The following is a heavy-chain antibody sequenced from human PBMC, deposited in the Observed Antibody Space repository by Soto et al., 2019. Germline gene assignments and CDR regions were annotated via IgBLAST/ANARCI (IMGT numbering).Heavy chain of an antibody. D-gene: IGHD3-10*01. CDR1: GGTFSSYA. J-gene: IGHJ6*02. CDR3: ASTTRENSGSVTGGYYYGMDV. CDR2: IIPIFGTA. Sequence: SVKVSCKASGGTFSSYAISWVRQAPGQGLEWMGGIIPIFGTANYAQKFQGRVTITADESTSTAYMELSSLRSEDTAVYYCASTTRENSGSVTGGYYYGMDVSGQGPTVTVS. V-gene: IGHV1-69*13.